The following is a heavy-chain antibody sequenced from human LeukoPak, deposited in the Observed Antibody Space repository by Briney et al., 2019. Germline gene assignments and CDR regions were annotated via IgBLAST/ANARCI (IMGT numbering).Heavy chain of an antibody. D-gene: IGHD6-13*01. CDR2: IYPGDSDT. Sequence: GESLKISCKGSGYSFTSYWIGWVRQMPGKGLEWMGIIYPGDSDTRYSPSFQGQVTISADKSISTAYLQWSSLKASDTAMYYCARLALDSSSWYSNWFDPWGQGTLVTVSS. V-gene: IGHV5-51*01. J-gene: IGHJ5*02. CDR1: GYSFTSYW. CDR3: ARLALDSSSWYSNWFDP.